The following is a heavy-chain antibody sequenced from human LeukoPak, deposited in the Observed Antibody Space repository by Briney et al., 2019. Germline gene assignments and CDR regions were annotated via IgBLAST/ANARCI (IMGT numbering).Heavy chain of an antibody. J-gene: IGHJ3*02. CDR2: INHSGST. CDR1: GGSFSGYY. D-gene: IGHD3-10*01. CDR3: ARAQRWFGELLGAFDI. V-gene: IGHV4-34*01. Sequence: SETLSLTCAVYGGSFSGYYWSWIRQPPGKGLEWIGEINHSGSTNYNPSLKSRVTISVDTSKNQFSLKLSSVTAADTAVYYCARAQRWFGELLGAFDIWGQGTMVTVSS.